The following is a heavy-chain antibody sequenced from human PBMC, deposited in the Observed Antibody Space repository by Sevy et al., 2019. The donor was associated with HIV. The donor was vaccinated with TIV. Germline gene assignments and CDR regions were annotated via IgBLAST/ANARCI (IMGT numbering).Heavy chain of an antibody. V-gene: IGHV3-23*01. D-gene: IGHD6-6*01. CDR3: SRASPRIAAGASALYDN. CDR2: INGRGGST. J-gene: IGHJ4*02. CDR1: GYSFSSYA. Sequence: GGSLRLSCVVSGYSFSSYAISWVRQAPGKGLEWVSTINGRGGSTYYADSVKGRFTISRDNHKNTLFLQMINLRVDDTAIYYYSRASPRIAAGASALYDNWGQGTLVTVSS.